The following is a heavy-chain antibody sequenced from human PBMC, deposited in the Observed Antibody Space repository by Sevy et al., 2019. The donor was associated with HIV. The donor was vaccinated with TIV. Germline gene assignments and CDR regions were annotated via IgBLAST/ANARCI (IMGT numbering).Heavy chain of an antibody. CDR3: AREVAGTDYYYYMDV. J-gene: IGHJ6*03. V-gene: IGHV1-69*06. CDR2: IIPIFGTA. CDR1: GGTFSSYA. D-gene: IGHD6-19*01. Sequence: APVKVSCKASGGTFSSYAISWVGQAPGQGLEWMGGIIPIFGTANYAQKFQGRVTITADKSTSTAYMELSSLRSEDTAVYYCAREVAGTDYYYYMDVWGKGTTVTVSS.